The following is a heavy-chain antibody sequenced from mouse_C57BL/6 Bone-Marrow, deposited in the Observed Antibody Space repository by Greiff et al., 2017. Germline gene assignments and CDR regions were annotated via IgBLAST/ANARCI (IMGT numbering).Heavy chain of an antibody. CDR2: IDPSDSYT. D-gene: IGHD2-5*01. Sequence: QVQLQQPGAELVRPGTSVKLSCKASGYTFTSYWMHWVKQRPGQGLEWIGVIDPSDSYTNYNQKFKGKATLTVATSSSTAYMQLSSLTSEDSAVYYCARPTIVTFDVWGTGTTVTVSS. CDR3: ARPTIVTFDV. V-gene: IGHV1-59*01. J-gene: IGHJ1*03. CDR1: GYTFTSYW.